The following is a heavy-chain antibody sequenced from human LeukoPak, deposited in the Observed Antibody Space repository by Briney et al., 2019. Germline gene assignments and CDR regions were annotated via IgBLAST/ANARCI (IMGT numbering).Heavy chain of an antibody. CDR2: IYHSGST. CDR1: GYSISSGYY. J-gene: IGHJ3*02. V-gene: IGHV4-38-2*02. CDR3: ARGGRRGILSGSPNKRNAFDI. Sequence: SETLSLTCTVSGYSISSGYYWGWIRQPPGKGLEWIGSIYHSGSTYYNPSLKSRVTISVDTSKNQFSLKLSSVTAADTAVYYCARGGRRGILSGSPNKRNAFDIWGQGTMVTVSS. D-gene: IGHD1-26*01.